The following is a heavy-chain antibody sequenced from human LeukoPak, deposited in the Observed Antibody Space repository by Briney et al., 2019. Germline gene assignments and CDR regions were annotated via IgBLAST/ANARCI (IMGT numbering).Heavy chain of an antibody. D-gene: IGHD6-19*01. CDR2: IKQDGGER. Sequence: GGSLRLSCSASGFTFNTFWMSWVRQAPGKGPEWVANIKQDGGERHYVDSVKGRFTISRDNAESSLYLQMNSLRADDTAIYYCARDNGGTGWVSWGQGTLVTVSS. CDR3: ARDNGGTGWVS. J-gene: IGHJ5*02. CDR1: GFTFNTFW. V-gene: IGHV3-7*05.